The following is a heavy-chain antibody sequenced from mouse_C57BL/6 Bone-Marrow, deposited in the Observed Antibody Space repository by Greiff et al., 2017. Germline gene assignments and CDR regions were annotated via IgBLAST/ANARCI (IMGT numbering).Heavy chain of an antibody. V-gene: IGHV5-6*01. CDR2: ISSGGSYT. J-gene: IGHJ3*01. Sequence: EVHLVESGGDLVKPGGSLKLSCAASGFTFSSYGMSWVRQTPDKRLEWVATISSGGSYTYYPDSVKGRFTISRDNAKNTLYLQMSSLKSEDTAMYYSARHDGNYEFAYWGQGTLVTVSA. D-gene: IGHD2-1*01. CDR3: ARHDGNYEFAY. CDR1: GFTFSSYG.